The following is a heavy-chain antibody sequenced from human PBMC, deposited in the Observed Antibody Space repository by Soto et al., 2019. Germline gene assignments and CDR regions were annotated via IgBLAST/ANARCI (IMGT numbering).Heavy chain of an antibody. D-gene: IGHD3-16*01. CDR2: IYHGGGT. V-gene: IGHV4-4*02. Sequence: SQTLSLTCSFSVGSIISRDWCTLVRQAPGKGLEWIGKIYHGGGTNFSPSLRGRVNISIDKSRKFFSLTLNSVTAADTAIYSCATGNVDSMLESWGRGTMVAVFS. CDR3: ATGNVDSMLES. CDR1: VGSIISRDW. J-gene: IGHJ4*02.